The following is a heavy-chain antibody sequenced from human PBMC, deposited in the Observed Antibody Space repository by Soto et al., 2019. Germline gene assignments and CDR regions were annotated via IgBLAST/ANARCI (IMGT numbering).Heavy chain of an antibody. CDR3: ARALPFTGADDY. CDR1: GGSISSYY. D-gene: IGHD7-27*01. CDR2: IYYSGST. J-gene: IGHJ4*02. Sequence: QVQLRESGPGLVKPSETLSLTCTVSGGSISSYYWSWIRQPPGKGLEWIGYIYYSGSTNYNPSLKSRVTISVDTSKNQFSLKLSSVTAADTAVYYCARALPFTGADDYWGQGTLVTVSS. V-gene: IGHV4-59*01.